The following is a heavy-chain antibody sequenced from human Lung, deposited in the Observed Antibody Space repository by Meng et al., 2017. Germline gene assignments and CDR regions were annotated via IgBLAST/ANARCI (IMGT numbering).Heavy chain of an antibody. CDR3: ARDIVVTFGELTTLDS. Sequence: QVHLVLSGAEVKKPGASVKVSCKASGYTFTNYAMHWVRQAPGQGLEWMGWINAGSENTEYSQKFQGRVTLTRDTSATTAYMELRSLKSEDTAIYYCARDIVVTFGELTTLDSWGQGTLVTVSS. J-gene: IGHJ4*02. V-gene: IGHV1-3*01. CDR1: GYTFTNYA. D-gene: IGHD2-21*01. CDR2: INAGSENT.